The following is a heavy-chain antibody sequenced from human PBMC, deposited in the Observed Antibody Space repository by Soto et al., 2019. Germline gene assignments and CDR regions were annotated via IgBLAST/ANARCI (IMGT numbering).Heavy chain of an antibody. CDR3: AREDDGGDRDYYGLDV. J-gene: IGHJ6*02. CDR1: GGSISYEYYH. Sequence: QVQLQQSGPGLVKPSQTLSLTCTVSGGSISYEYYHWTWIRQSPGKGLEWIGYIHYSGSIIYNRSFKSRVTISVDTSKNQFSLQLSSVTAADTAVYFCAREDDGGDRDYYGLDVWGQGTTVTVSS. CDR2: IHYSGSI. V-gene: IGHV4-30-4*08. D-gene: IGHD2-21*02.